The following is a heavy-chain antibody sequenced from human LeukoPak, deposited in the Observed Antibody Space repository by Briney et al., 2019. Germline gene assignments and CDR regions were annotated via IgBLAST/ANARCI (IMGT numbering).Heavy chain of an antibody. J-gene: IGHJ6*02. CDR3: AREMTDDYYYYGMDV. Sequence: GGSLRLSCAASGFTVSSNYMSWVRQAPGKGLEWVSVIYSGGSTYYADSVKGRFTISRDNSKNTLYLQMNSLRAEDTAVYYCAREMTDDYYYYGMDVWGQGTTVTVSS. V-gene: IGHV3-66*01. CDR1: GFTVSSNY. CDR2: IYSGGST.